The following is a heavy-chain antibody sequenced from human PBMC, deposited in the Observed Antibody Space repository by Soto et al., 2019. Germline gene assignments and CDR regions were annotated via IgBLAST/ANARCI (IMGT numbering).Heavy chain of an antibody. J-gene: IGHJ6*03. CDR2: MNPNSGNT. CDR1: RYTFTRNA. CDR3: ARGLSPGWLLWYCYCIDV. Sequence: VSSKAPRYTFTRNAMNWVPHSTGQGLEWMGWMNPNSGNTGYAQKFQGRVTMTRNTSISTAYMELSSLRSEDTAVYYCARGLSPGWLLWYCYCIDVWGKGTTVTVSS. V-gene: IGHV1-8*01. D-gene: IGHD3-3*01.